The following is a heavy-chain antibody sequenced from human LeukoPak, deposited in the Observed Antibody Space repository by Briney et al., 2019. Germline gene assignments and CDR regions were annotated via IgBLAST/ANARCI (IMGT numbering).Heavy chain of an antibody. V-gene: IGHV3-30*04. D-gene: IGHD4-17*01. CDR2: ISHDGSDK. J-gene: IGHJ3*02. CDR1: EFTLKIYP. CDR3: AREGVQTTVDAFDI. Sequence: PGGSLRLSCAASEFTLKIYPMHWVRQAPGKGLEWLSVISHDGSDKNNADSVKGRSIISRDNPKNTIYLQLNSLRPEDTAMYYCAREGVQTTVDAFDIWGLGTMVIVPS.